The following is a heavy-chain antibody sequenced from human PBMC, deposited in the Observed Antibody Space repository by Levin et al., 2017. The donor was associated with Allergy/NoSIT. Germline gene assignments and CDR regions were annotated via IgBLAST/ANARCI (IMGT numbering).Heavy chain of an antibody. V-gene: IGHV3-30*04. J-gene: IGHJ4*02. D-gene: IGHD3-22*01. CDR3: AGDMRAWGVVVINGDNDY. CDR1: GFTFSSYA. CDR2: ISYDGSNK. Sequence: GGSLRLSCAASGFTFSSYAMHWVRQAPGKGLEWVAAISYDGSNKYYADSVKGRFTISRDNSKNTPYLQMNSLRAVDTAVYYWAGDMRAWGVVVINGDNDYWGQGTLVTVSS.